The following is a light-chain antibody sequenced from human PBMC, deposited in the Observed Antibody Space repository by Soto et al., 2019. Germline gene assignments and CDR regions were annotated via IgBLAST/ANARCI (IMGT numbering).Light chain of an antibody. CDR2: LGS. Sequence: DLVMTQSPLSLPVTPGEAASISCRSSQSLLHSNGYKYLDWYLQKPGQSPQLLIYLGSNRASGVPDRFSRSGSGTDFTLKISRVEADDVGVYYCMQALQTPPAFGQGTKVEIK. CDR1: QSLLHSNGYKY. V-gene: IGKV2-28*01. J-gene: IGKJ1*01. CDR3: MQALQTPPA.